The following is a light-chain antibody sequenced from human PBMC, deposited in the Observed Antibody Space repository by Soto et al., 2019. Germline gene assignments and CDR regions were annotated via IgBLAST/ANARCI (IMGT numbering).Light chain of an antibody. J-gene: IGKJ2*01. V-gene: IGKV1-9*01. Sequence: IQMTQSPSSLSASLGDRVTITCLASQDIRNHLAWYQQLPGKAPNLVIYSASTLQSGVPPRFSGSGSGTRFTLTVSNLQPGDSATYYCQQLDSYPRTFGQGTKVDNK. CDR1: QDIRNH. CDR3: QQLDSYPRT. CDR2: SAS.